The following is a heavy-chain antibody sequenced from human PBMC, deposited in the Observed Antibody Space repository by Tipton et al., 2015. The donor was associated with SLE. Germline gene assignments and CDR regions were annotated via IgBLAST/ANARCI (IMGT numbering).Heavy chain of an antibody. CDR3: ARNSGIC. D-gene: IGHD1-14*01. V-gene: IGHV3-23*01. J-gene: IGHJ3*01. Sequence: GSLRLSCAASGFTFNTYAMTWVRQAPGRGLEWVSAIGGSGENTYYADSVRGRFTISRDNAKNSVSLQMNSLRAEDTAVYYCARNSGICWGQGTMVTVSS. CDR1: GFTFNTYA. CDR2: IGGSGENT.